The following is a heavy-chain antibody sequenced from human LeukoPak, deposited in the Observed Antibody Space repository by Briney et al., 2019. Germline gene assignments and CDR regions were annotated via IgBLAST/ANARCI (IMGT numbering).Heavy chain of an antibody. CDR2: IYYSGST. D-gene: IGHD5-18*01. CDR1: GDSISRGGYY. CDR3: ARDLSGYSYGFFDY. V-gene: IGHV4-31*03. Sequence: SQTLSLTCTVSGDSISRGGYYWSWIRQHPAKGLEWNGYIYYSGSTYYNPSPKSRVTISVDTSKNQFSLKLSSVTAADTAVYYCARDLSGYSYGFFDYWGQGTLVTVSS. J-gene: IGHJ4*02.